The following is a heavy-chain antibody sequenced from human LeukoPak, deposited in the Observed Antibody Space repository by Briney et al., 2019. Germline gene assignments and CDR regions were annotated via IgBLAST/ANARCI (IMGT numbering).Heavy chain of an antibody. Sequence: PGGSLRLSCAASGFTFSSYAMHWVRQAPGKGLEYVSAISSNVGSTYYANSVKGRFTISRDNSKNTLYLQMGSLRAEDMAVYYCARGKVYYDILTGHDAFDIWGQGTMVTVSS. CDR3: ARGKVYYDILTGHDAFDI. J-gene: IGHJ3*02. CDR2: ISSNVGST. D-gene: IGHD3-9*01. CDR1: GFTFSSYA. V-gene: IGHV3-64*01.